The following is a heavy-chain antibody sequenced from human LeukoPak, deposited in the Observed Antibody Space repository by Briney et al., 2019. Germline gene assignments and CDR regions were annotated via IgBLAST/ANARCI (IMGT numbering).Heavy chain of an antibody. J-gene: IGHJ6*03. D-gene: IGHD3-9*01. CDR1: GGSISSYY. Sequence: PETLSLTCTVSGGSISSYYWSWIRQPAGKGLEWIGRIYTSGSTNYNPSLKSRVTMSVDTSKNQFSLKLSSVTAADTAVYYCARAPGNYDILTGSYMDVWGKGTTVTVSS. CDR3: ARAPGNYDILTGSYMDV. V-gene: IGHV4-4*07. CDR2: IYTSGST.